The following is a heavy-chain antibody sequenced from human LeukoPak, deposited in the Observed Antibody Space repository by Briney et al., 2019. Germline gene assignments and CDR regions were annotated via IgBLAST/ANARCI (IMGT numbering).Heavy chain of an antibody. CDR1: GFTFSNYA. V-gene: IGHV3-23*01. J-gene: IGHJ4*02. D-gene: IGHD3-22*01. CDR3: AKGRYESSGFNWAA. Sequence: GGSLRLSCAASGFTFSNYAMTWVRQAPGMGLEWVSALSGSGGSAYYADSVKGRFTISRDNSKNTLYLQMSSLRAEDTAVYYCAKGRYESSGFNWAAWGQGTLVTVSS. CDR2: LSGSGGSA.